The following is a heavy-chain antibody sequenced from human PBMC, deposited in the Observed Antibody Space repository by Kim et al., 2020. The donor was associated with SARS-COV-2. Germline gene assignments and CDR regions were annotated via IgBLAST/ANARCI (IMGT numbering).Heavy chain of an antibody. CDR1: GFTFSAYD. D-gene: IGHD3-16*01. V-gene: IGHV3-48*02. J-gene: IGHJ3*02. CDR3: VRDRLGGALEI. Sequence: GGSLRLSCATSGFTFSAYDMNWVRRAPGKGLEWLSFITKSSTTIYYANSVKGRFTISRDNAKNSLYLQMNSLRDEDTALYYCVRDRLGGALEIWGQGTMVTFPS. CDR2: ITKSSTTI.